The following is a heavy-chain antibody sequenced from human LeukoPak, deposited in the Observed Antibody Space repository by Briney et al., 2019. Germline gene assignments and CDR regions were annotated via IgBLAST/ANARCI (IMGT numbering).Heavy chain of an antibody. CDR2: IYYSGST. V-gene: IGHV4-30-4*08. D-gene: IGHD6-19*01. Sequence: SETLSLTCTVSGGSISSGDYYWRWIRQPPGKGLEWIGYIYYSGSTYYNPSLKSRVTISVDTSKNQFSLKLSSVTAADTAVYYCARSLAVADTSPFDYWGQGTLVTVSS. CDR1: GGSISSGDYY. J-gene: IGHJ4*02. CDR3: ARSLAVADTSPFDY.